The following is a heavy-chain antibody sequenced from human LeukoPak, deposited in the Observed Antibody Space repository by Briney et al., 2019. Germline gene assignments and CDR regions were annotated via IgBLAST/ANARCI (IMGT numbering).Heavy chain of an antibody. J-gene: IGHJ4*02. V-gene: IGHV4-34*01. D-gene: IGHD6-13*01. CDR3: ALRQQLAGFDY. CDR2: INHSGST. CDR1: GGSFSGYY. Sequence: SETLSLTCAVYGGSFSGYYWSWIRQPPGKGLEWIGEINHSGSTNYNPSLKSRVTISVDTSKNQFSLKLSSVTAADTAVYYCALRQQLAGFDYWGQGTLVTVSS.